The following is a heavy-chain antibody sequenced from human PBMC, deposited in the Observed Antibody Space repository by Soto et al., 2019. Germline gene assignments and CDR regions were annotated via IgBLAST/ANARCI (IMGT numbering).Heavy chain of an antibody. V-gene: IGHV1-69*06. CDR1: GGTFSSYA. CDR3: ARASTLTVHCGSVSCPRMDV. J-gene: IGHJ6*02. D-gene: IGHD2-2*01. CDR2: ILPIFGTA. Sequence: QVQLVQSGAEVKKPGSPVKVSCKASGGTFSSYAISWLRQAPVQGLEWMGGILPIFGTANYARKFQGRVTITAYRSTSTAYMELSSLRSEDTAVYYCARASTLTVHCGSVSCPRMDVWGQGTTVTVSS.